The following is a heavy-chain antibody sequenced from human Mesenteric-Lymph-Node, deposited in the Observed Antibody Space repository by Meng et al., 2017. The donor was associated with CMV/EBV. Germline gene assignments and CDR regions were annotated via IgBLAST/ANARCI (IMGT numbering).Heavy chain of an antibody. CDR3: ARGRGTIFGVVIQNWFDP. Sequence: SVSGYYWSWIRQTAGKGLEWIGKINHSGSTDYNPSLKSRVTISVDTSKNQLSLKLSSVAAADTAVYYCARGRGTIFGVVIQNWFDPWGQGTLVTVSS. CDR2: INHSGST. J-gene: IGHJ5*02. CDR1: SVSGYY. V-gene: IGHV4-34*01. D-gene: IGHD3-3*01.